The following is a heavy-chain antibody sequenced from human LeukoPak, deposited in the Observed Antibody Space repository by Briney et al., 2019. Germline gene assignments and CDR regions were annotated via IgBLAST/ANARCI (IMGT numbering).Heavy chain of an antibody. CDR1: GYTFTGYY. D-gene: IGHD3-22*01. CDR2: INPNSGGT. Sequence: GASVKVSCKASGYTFTGYYMHWVRQAPGQGLEWMGWINPNSGGTNYAQKFQGRVTMTRDTSISTAYMELSRLRSDDTAVYYCARVRGYDSSGYYYPIFDYWGQGTLVTVSS. J-gene: IGHJ4*02. V-gene: IGHV1-2*02. CDR3: ARVRGYDSSGYYYPIFDY.